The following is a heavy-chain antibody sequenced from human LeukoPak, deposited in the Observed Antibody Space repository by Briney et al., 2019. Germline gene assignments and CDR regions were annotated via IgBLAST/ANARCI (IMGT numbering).Heavy chain of an antibody. CDR1: GFIFRRYW. CDR2: IDNDGSGT. J-gene: IGHJ4*02. CDR3: VSGYCSSTTCYRGAY. Sequence: PGGSLRLSCAASGFIFRRYWMHWVRQAPGKGLVWVARIDNDGSGTTYADSVQGRFTISRDNAKNTVYLQMHSLRAEDTAVYYCVSGYCSSTTCYRGAYWGQGTLVTVSS. V-gene: IGHV3-74*03. D-gene: IGHD2-2*03.